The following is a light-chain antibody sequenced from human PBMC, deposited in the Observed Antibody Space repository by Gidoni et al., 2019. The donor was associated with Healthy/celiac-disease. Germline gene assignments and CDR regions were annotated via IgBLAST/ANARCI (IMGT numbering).Light chain of an antibody. CDR1: QRVSSSH. CDR2: GAS. J-gene: IGKJ1*01. V-gene: IGKV3D-7*01. Sequence: EIIMTQSPATLSLSPGARATLSCRASQRVSSSHLSWYHQKPGQAPRHLIYGASTRATGSPTGFSCSGSGTDFTLTISSLQPEYFAVYYCQQDYNLPPTFGQGTKVGIK. CDR3: QQDYNLPPT.